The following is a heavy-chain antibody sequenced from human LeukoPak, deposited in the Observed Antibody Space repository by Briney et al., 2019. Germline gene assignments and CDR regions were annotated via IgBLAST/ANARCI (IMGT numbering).Heavy chain of an antibody. CDR3: ATLSSTTSFYDH. CDR1: GGSISSSNYY. D-gene: IGHD2-2*01. Sequence: PSETLSLTCTVSGGSISSSNYYWGRIRQPPGKGLEWIGTIYYTGNTYYNPSLKSRVTISVDTSKSHFSLKLSSVTAADTAVYYCATLSSTTSFYDHWGQGTLVPVSS. CDR2: IYYTGNT. V-gene: IGHV4-39*02. J-gene: IGHJ5*02.